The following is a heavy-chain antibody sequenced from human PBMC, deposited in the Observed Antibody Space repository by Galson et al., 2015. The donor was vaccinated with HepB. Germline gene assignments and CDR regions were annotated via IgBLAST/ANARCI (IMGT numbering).Heavy chain of an antibody. D-gene: IGHD3-10*02. J-gene: IGHJ3*02. CDR3: ARWPSLYGRHAFDI. V-gene: IGHV3-53*04. Sequence: LRLSCAASGFTVSNNYMSWVRQAPGKGLEGVSVFYSGCSTYYADSVKGRFTISRHNSKNTVYLQMNSLRAEDTAVYYCARWPSLYGRHAFDIWGQGTMVTVSS. CDR1: GFTVSNNY. CDR2: FYSGCST.